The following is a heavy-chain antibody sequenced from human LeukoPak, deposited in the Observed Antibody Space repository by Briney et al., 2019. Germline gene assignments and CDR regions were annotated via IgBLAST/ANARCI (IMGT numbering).Heavy chain of an antibody. CDR2: IYHSGST. Sequence: RPSETLSLTCTVSGGSISSGGYYWSWIRQPPGKGLEWIGYIYHSGSTYYNPSLKSRVTISVDTSKNQFSLKLSSVTAADTAVYYCARGADYYYMDVWGKGTTVTVSS. CDR3: ARGADYYYMDV. V-gene: IGHV4-30-2*01. J-gene: IGHJ6*03. CDR1: GGSISSGGYY.